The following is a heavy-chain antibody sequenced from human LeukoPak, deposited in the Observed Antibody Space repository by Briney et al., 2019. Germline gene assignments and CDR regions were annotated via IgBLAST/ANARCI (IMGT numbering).Heavy chain of an antibody. D-gene: IGHD4-11*01. J-gene: IGHJ5*02. Sequence: GGSLRLSCAASGYTFSNYCMSWVRQAPGKGLEWVANIKPDESGKYYADSVKGRFTISRDTAKNTVYLQMQSLRVEDTAVYYCVTHEVTVITRSTFDHWGQGTLVTVSS. V-gene: IGHV3-7*03. CDR1: GYTFSNYC. CDR2: IKPDESGK. CDR3: VTHEVTVITRSTFDH.